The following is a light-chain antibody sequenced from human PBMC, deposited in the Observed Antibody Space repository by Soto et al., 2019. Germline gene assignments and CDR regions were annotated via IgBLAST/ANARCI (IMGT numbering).Light chain of an antibody. J-gene: IGKJ5*01. CDR1: QSVTTW. CDR2: KAS. V-gene: IGKV1-5*03. Sequence: DIQMPQSPSTLSASVGDRVTITCRASQSVTTWLAWYQQKPGKAPKLLIYKASNLESGLPSRFTGSGSGTEFTLTISSLQSDDFATYYCQQYSTYPITFGQGTRLEIK. CDR3: QQYSTYPIT.